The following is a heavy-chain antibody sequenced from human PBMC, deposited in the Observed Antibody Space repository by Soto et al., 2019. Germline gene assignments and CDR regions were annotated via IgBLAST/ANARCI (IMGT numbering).Heavy chain of an antibody. Sequence: GGSLRLSXAASGFTFSSYAMSWVRQAPGKGLEWVSAISGSGGSTYYADSVKGRFTISRDNSKNTLYLQMNSLRAEDTAVYYCAKSDYDFWSGYTYWGQGTLVTVSS. J-gene: IGHJ4*02. CDR2: ISGSGGST. V-gene: IGHV3-23*01. CDR1: GFTFSSYA. CDR3: AKSDYDFWSGYTY. D-gene: IGHD3-3*01.